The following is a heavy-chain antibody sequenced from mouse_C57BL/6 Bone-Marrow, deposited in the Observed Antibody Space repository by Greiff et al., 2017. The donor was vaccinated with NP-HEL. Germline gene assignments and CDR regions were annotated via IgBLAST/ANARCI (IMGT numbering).Heavy chain of an antibody. D-gene: IGHD2-4*01. Sequence: EVQLQQSGPELVKPGASVKISCKASGYTFTDYYMNWVKQSHGKSLEWIGDINPNNGGTSYNQKFKGKATLTVDKSSSPAYMELRSLTSEDSAVYYCARTYYDYDLYAMDYWGQGTSVTVSS. J-gene: IGHJ4*01. V-gene: IGHV1-26*01. CDR3: ARTYYDYDLYAMDY. CDR2: INPNNGGT. CDR1: GYTFTDYY.